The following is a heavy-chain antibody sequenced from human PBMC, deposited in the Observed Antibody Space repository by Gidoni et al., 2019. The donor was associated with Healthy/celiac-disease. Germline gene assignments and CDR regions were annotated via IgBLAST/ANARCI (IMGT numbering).Heavy chain of an antibody. D-gene: IGHD3-22*01. J-gene: IGHJ3*02. CDR3: TTSITMIVAGDAFDI. CDR1: GFTFSNAW. CDR2: IKSKTDGGTT. V-gene: IGHV3-15*07. Sequence: EVQLVESGGGLVKPGGSLRLSCAASGFTFSNAWMNWVRQAPGKGLEWVGRIKSKTDGGTTDYAAPVKGRFTISRDDSKNTLYLQMNSLKTEDTAVYYCTTSITMIVAGDAFDIWGQGTMVTVSS.